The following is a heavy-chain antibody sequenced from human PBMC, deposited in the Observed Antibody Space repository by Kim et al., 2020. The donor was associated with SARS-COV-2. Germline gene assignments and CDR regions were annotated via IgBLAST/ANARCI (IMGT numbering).Heavy chain of an antibody. V-gene: IGHV3-23*01. D-gene: IGHD3-3*01. J-gene: IGHJ4*01. Sequence: GGSLRLSCAASGFTFSSYFMSWVRQAPGKGLEWVSVISGSGGSTYYADSVTGRFTISRDNSKNTLYLQMNSLRAEDTDVYYCSKVRAQEFWSGSLYFDY. CDR2: ISGSGGST. CDR1: GFTFSSYF. CDR3: SKVRAQEFWSGSLYFDY.